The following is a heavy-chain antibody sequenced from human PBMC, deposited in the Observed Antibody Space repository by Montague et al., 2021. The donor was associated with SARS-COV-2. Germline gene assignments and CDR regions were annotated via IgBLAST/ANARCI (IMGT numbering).Heavy chain of an antibody. V-gene: IGHV4-39*07. CDR1: GGSISSSSYY. CDR2: INHSGST. CDR3: ARGLDRITMIVVVITHYEYSLDS. J-gene: IGHJ4*02. D-gene: IGHD3-22*01. Sequence: SETLSLTCTVSGGSISSSSYYWGWIRQPPGRGLEWIGEINHSGSTXYKPSLKSRVTISVDTSKNQFSLKLSSVTAADTAVYYCARGLDRITMIVVVITHYEYSLDSWGQGTLVTVSS.